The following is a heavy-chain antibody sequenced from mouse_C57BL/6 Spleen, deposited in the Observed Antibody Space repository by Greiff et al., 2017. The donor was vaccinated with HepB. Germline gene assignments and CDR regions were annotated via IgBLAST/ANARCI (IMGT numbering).Heavy chain of an antibody. D-gene: IGHD2-3*01. V-gene: IGHV3-8*01. J-gene: IGHJ4*01. CDR2: ISYSGST. CDR1: GYSITSDY. Sequence: EVKLMESGPGLAKPSQTLSLTCSVTGYSITSDYWNWIRKFPGNKLEYMGYISYSGSTYYNPSLKSRISITRDTSKNQYYLQLNSVTTEDTATYYCARSNDGYYGGYYAMDYWGQGTSVTVSS. CDR3: ARSNDGYYGGYYAMDY.